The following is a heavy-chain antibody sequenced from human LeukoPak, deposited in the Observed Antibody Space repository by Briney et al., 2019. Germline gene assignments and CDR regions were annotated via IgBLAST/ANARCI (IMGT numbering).Heavy chain of an antibody. CDR3: ARAMVRGVICPGY. J-gene: IGHJ4*02. CDR2: MNPNSGNT. D-gene: IGHD3-10*01. CDR1: GYTFTSYD. V-gene: IGHV1-8*01. Sequence: ASVKVSCKASGYTFTSYDINWVRQATGQGLEWMGWMNPNSGNTGYAQKFQGRVTMTRNTSISTACMELSSLRSEDTAVYYCARAMVRGVICPGYWGQGTLVTVSS.